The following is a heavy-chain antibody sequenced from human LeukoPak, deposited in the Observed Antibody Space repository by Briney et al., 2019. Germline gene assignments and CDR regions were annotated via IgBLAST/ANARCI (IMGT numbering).Heavy chain of an antibody. V-gene: IGHV3-30*18. D-gene: IGHD3-22*01. J-gene: IGHJ6*02. CDR3: AKGFDYYYDCSQYYYGMDV. CDR1: GFTFSSYG. CDR2: ISYGGSNA. Sequence: GGSLTLSCAASGFTFSSYGMLWVRQAPGKGLEWVALISYGGSNAYYADSVEGRFTISRDNSKHAVFLQMIGLRAEDTAVYYCAKGFDYYYDCSQYYYGMDVWGQGDTVTVS.